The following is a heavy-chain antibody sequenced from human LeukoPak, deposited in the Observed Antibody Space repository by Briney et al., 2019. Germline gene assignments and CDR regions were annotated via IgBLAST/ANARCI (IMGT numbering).Heavy chain of an antibody. D-gene: IGHD6-19*01. CDR2: IYPKNDKT. CDR1: GYIFTSYD. J-gene: IGHJ4*02. V-gene: IGHV1-8*01. Sequence: ASVKVSCKASGYIFTSYDINWVRQAPGQGLEWVGWIYPKNDKTGYAEKFQGRVTMTTDMSTNTAFMEMKNLTSDDTAVYFCARKLSGYSSGWYPDYWGQGTLVSVSS. CDR3: ARKLSGYSSGWYPDY.